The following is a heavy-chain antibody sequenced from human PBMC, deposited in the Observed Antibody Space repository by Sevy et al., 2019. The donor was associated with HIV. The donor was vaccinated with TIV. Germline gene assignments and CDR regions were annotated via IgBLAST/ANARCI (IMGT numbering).Heavy chain of an antibody. D-gene: IGHD1-26*01. V-gene: IGHV3-23*01. CDR3: AGAGMGAKGFDY. J-gene: IGHJ4*02. CDR1: GFIFNSYA. CDR2: ISASGGST. Sequence: GGSLRLSCAASGFIFNSYAMSWVRQAPGKGLEWVSGISASGGSTFYADSVKGRFTISRDNFKNALYLEMNSLRVEDTAVYYCAGAGMGAKGFDYWGQGTLVTVSS.